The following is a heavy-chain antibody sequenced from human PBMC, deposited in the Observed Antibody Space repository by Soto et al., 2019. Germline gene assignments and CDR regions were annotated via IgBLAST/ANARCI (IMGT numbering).Heavy chain of an antibody. V-gene: IGHV4-61*01. CDR3: ARAGIAAAGTDY. Sequence: PSETLSLTCTVSGGSVSSGIYYWSWIRQPPGKGLEWIGYIYYSGSTNYNPSLKSRVTISVDTSKNQFSLKLSSVTAADTAVYYCARAGIAAAGTDYWGQGTLVTVS. D-gene: IGHD6-13*01. CDR1: GGSVSSGIYY. CDR2: IYYSGST. J-gene: IGHJ4*02.